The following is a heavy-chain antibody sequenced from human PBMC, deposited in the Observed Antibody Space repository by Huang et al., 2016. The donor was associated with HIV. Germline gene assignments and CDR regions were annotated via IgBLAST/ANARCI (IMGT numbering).Heavy chain of an antibody. CDR2: IKSKTDGGTT. V-gene: IGHV3-15*01. J-gene: IGHJ3*02. D-gene: IGHD6-19*01. CDR3: TTESESSGWTMDHDAFDI. CDR1: GFTFSNAW. Sequence: EVQLVESGGGLVKPGGSLRLSCAASGFTFSNAWMCWVRQAPGKGLAWVGRIKSKTDGGTTDYAAPVQGRFTISRDDSKNTLYLQMNSLKTEDTAVYYCTTESESSGWTMDHDAFDIWGQGTMVTVSS.